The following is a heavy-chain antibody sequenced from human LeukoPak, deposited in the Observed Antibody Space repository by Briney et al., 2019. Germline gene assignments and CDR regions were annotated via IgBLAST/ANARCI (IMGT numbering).Heavy chain of an antibody. CDR2: ISSSGGST. CDR3: AKPSSGYTSFHI. V-gene: IGHV3-23*01. Sequence: GGSLRLSCAASGNYWMHWVRQAPGKGLEWVSAISSSGGSTYYADSVKGRFTISRDNSKNTLYLQMNSLRAEDTAVYYCAKPSSGYTSFHIWGQGTMVTVSS. D-gene: IGHD3-22*01. CDR1: GNYW. J-gene: IGHJ3*02.